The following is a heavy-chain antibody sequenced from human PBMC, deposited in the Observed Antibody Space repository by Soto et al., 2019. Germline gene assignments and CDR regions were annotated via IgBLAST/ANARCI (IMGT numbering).Heavy chain of an antibody. CDR2: ISYDGSNK. V-gene: IGHV3-30-3*01. D-gene: IGHD3-16*01. CDR1: GFTFSSYA. CDR3: ARDGSPYVDYFDY. Sequence: QVQLVESGGGVVQPGRSLRLSCAASGFTFSSYAMHWVRQAPGKGLEWVAVISYDGSNKYYADSVKGRFTISRDNSKNTLYLQMNSLRAEDTAVYYCARDGSPYVDYFDYWGQGTLVTVSS. J-gene: IGHJ4*02.